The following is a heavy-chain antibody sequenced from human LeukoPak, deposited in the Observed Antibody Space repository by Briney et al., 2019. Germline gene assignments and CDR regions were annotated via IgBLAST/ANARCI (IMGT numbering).Heavy chain of an antibody. D-gene: IGHD6-6*01. V-gene: IGHV1-2*02. Sequence: GASVKVSCKASGYTFTGYYMHWVRQAPGQGLELMGWINPNGGGTNYAQKFQGRVTMTRDTSISTAYMELSRLRSDDTAVYYCARAGGSATKYSSSDYWGQGTLVTVSS. CDR1: GYTFTGYY. J-gene: IGHJ4*02. CDR2: INPNGGGT. CDR3: ARAGGSATKYSSSDY.